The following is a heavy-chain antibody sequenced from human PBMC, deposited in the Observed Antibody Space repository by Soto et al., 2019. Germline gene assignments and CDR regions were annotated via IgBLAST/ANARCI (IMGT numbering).Heavy chain of an antibody. J-gene: IGHJ5*02. Sequence: QLQLQESGPGLVKPSETLSLTCTVSGGSISSSSYYWGWIRQPPGKGLEWIGSIYYSGSTYYNPSLMSRVTISVDTSKNQFSLKLSSVTAADTAVYYCARHDKYGDYVFRWFDPWGQGTLVTVSS. D-gene: IGHD4-17*01. V-gene: IGHV4-39*01. CDR3: ARHDKYGDYVFRWFDP. CDR1: GGSISSSSYY. CDR2: IYYSGST.